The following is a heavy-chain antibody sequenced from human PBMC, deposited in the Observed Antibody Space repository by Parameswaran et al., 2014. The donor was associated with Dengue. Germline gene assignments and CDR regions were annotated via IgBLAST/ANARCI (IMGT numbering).Heavy chain of an antibody. CDR3: ARAGYGCFDY. J-gene: IGHJ4*02. Sequence: WIRQPPGKGLEWVSYISSSDNIYYADSVKGRFTISRDNAKNSLYLQMNSLRAEDTAVYSCARAGYGCFDYWGQGTLVTVSS. V-gene: IGHV3-69-1*02. D-gene: IGHD5-12*01. CDR2: ISSSDNI.